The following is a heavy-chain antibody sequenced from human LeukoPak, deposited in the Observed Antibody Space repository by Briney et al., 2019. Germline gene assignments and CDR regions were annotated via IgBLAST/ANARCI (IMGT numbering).Heavy chain of an antibody. D-gene: IGHD3-22*01. J-gene: IGHJ4*02. CDR2: ISSSSSTI. CDR1: GFTFSSYS. Sequence: GGSLRLSCAASGFTFSSYSMNWVRQAPGKGLEWVSYISSSSSTIYYADSVRGRFTISRDNAKNSLYLQMNSLRAEDTAVYYCASGYYDSSGYPLVDYWGQGTLVTVSS. V-gene: IGHV3-48*01. CDR3: ASGYYDSSGYPLVDY.